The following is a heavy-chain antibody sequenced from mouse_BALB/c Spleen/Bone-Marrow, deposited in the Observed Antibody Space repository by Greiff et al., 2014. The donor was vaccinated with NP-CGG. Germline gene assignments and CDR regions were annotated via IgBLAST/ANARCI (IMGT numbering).Heavy chain of an antibody. J-gene: IGHJ4*01. CDR1: GFAFSSYD. Sequence: DVQLQESGGGLVKPGGSLKLSCAASGFAFSSYDMSWVRQTPEKRLEWVAYISSGGGSTYYPDTVKGRFTISRDNAKNTLYLQMSSLKSEDTAMYYCARTTPYAMDYWGQGTSVTVSS. CDR2: ISSGGGST. CDR3: ARTTPYAMDY. D-gene: IGHD5-5*01. V-gene: IGHV5-12-1*01.